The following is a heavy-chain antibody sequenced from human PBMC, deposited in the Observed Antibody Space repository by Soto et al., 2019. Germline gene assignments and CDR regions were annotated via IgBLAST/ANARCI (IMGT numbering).Heavy chain of an antibody. D-gene: IGHD2-21*02. Sequence: SETLSLTCTVAGGSISGFYWSWVRQPAGKGLEWIGRIYSSGATKYNPSLRNRVTMSVDTSTDQYSLNLASMTDADTAVYFCARGPFCGNDCYFDVWGQGTQVTVSS. J-gene: IGHJ4*02. CDR2: IYSSGAT. V-gene: IGHV4-4*07. CDR1: GGSISGFY. CDR3: ARGPFCGNDCYFDV.